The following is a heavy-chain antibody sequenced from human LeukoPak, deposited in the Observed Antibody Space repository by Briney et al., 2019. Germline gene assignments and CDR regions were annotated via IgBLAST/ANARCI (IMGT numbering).Heavy chain of an antibody. V-gene: IGHV3-21*01. CDR3: GRGMRDYYGLDH. CDR2: ISSSSSYI. D-gene: IGHD3-10*01. CDR1: GFTFSSYS. Sequence: GGSLRLSCAASGFTFSSYSMNWVRQAPGKGLEWVSSISSSSSYIYYADSVKGRFTISRDNAKSTLYLHMNSLTVEDTAVYYCGRGMRDYYGLDHWGQGILVTVSS. J-gene: IGHJ4*02.